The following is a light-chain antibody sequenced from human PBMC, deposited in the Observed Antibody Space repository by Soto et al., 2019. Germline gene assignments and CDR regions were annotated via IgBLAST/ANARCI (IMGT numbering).Light chain of an antibody. CDR2: ASS. CDR1: QTSGSNF. CDR3: QLYGISPQ. J-gene: IGKJ5*01. V-gene: IGKV3-20*01. Sequence: EIVFTQSPGPPSFSPGERATPSCKTSQTSGSNFLAWYQHKPGQAPRLLIYASSNRATGIPDRFSGSASGPDFTLTINRLEPEDFAVYYCQLYGISPQFGQGTRLEIK.